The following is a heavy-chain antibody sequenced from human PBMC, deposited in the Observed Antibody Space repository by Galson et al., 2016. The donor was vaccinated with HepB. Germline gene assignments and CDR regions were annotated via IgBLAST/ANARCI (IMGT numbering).Heavy chain of an antibody. J-gene: IGHJ4*02. D-gene: IGHD4-17*01. CDR3: ARGPDYGDWVDFLDC. Sequence: SLRLSCATSGFTFSSNWMSWVRQAPGKGLEWVANIKQDGTENYVDSVKGRFTISRDNAKNSLYLQMISLRAEDTAAYYCARGPDYGDWVDFLDCWGQGTLVTVSS. CDR2: IKQDGTE. V-gene: IGHV3-7*04. CDR1: GFTFSSNW.